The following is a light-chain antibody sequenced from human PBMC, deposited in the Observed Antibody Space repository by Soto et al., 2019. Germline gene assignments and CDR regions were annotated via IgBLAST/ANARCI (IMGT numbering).Light chain of an antibody. CDR1: SSDVGGHNY. Sequence: QPVLTQPASVSGSPGQSITISCTGTSSDVGGHNYVSWYQHHPGKAPKVMIYEVSNRPSGVSNRFSGSKSGNTSSLTISGLQADDDADYHCSSYSSSSTLRVFGGGTKLTVL. J-gene: IGLJ3*02. V-gene: IGLV2-14*01. CDR2: EVS. CDR3: SSYSSSSTLRV.